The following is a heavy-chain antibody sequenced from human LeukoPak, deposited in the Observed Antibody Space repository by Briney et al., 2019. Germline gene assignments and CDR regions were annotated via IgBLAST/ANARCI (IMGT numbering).Heavy chain of an antibody. V-gene: IGHV4-31*03. J-gene: IGHJ4*02. CDR3: ASGDNDPLFDY. Sequence: EASETLSLTCTVSGGSISSGGYYWSWIRQHPGKGLEWNGSIYYSGSTNYNPSLQGRVTISLDTSRNQYSLKLSSVTAADTAVYYCASGDNDPLFDYWGQGTLVTVSS. CDR1: GGSISSGGYY. D-gene: IGHD1-1*01. CDR2: IYYSGST.